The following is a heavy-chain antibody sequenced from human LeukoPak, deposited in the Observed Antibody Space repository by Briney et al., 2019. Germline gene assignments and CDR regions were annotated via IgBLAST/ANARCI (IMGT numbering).Heavy chain of an antibody. CDR3: VRDTQMSYFDSGGLGHFDF. CDR1: GASISTGTSY. D-gene: IGHD3-22*01. V-gene: IGHV4-39*02. Sequence: PSETLSLTCNVSGASISTGTSYWGWIRQPPGRGLECSGSIYHSGSTYYNPSLKTRLTISVDTSKNQFSLKMSSITAADTAVYYCVRDTQMSYFDSGGLGHFDFWGRGTLVTVSS. CDR2: IYHSGST. J-gene: IGHJ2*01.